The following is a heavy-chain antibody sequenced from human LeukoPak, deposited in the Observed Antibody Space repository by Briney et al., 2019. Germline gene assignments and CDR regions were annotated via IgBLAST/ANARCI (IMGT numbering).Heavy chain of an antibody. Sequence: GGSLRLSCAASGFTFSSYSMNWVRQAPGKGLEWVSYISSSSSTIYYADSVKGRFTISRDNAKNSLYLQMNSLRAEDTAVYYCARDGEEYSSWYPGFDYWGQGTLVTVSS. V-gene: IGHV3-48*01. CDR1: GFTFSSYS. J-gene: IGHJ4*02. CDR3: ARDGEEYSSWYPGFDY. CDR2: ISSSSSTI. D-gene: IGHD6-6*01.